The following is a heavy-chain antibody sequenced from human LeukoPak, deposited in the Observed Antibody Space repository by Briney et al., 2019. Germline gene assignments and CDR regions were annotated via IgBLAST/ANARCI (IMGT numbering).Heavy chain of an antibody. D-gene: IGHD6-13*01. Sequence: GGSLRLSCAASGFTVSINYMSWVRQAPGKGLEWVSVIYSGGSTSYADSVKGRFTFSRDNSKNTLYLQMNSLRAEDTAIYYCVRGISIAAPLFYFDYWGQGTLVTVSS. J-gene: IGHJ4*02. V-gene: IGHV3-66*02. CDR2: IYSGGST. CDR1: GFTVSINY. CDR3: VRGISIAAPLFYFDY.